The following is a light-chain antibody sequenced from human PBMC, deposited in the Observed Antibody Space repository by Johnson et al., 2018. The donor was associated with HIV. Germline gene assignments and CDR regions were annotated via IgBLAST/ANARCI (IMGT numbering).Light chain of an antibody. CDR3: KTWDSRLSVGHV. CDR2: DNN. V-gene: IGLV1-51*01. Sequence: QSVLTQPPSVSAAPGQKVTISCSGSNSNIGNNYVSWYQQLPGTAPKLLIYDNNKRPSEIPDRISGSKSGTSATLGITGLQQGDEAGYYCKTWDSRLSVGHVFGTGTKVTVL. CDR1: NSNIGNNY. J-gene: IGLJ1*01.